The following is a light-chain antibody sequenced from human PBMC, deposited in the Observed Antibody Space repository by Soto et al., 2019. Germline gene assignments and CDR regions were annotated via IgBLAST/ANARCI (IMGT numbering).Light chain of an antibody. CDR2: AAS. CDR1: QSVGSS. Sequence: EIVLTQSPATLSLSPGERATLSCRASQSVGSSLAWYQQKLGQAPRLLIYAASDRATGIPGRFSGSGSGTDFTLIISSLEPEDFAVYYCQQRSKWPLTFGGGTKVDI. V-gene: IGKV3-11*01. J-gene: IGKJ4*01. CDR3: QQRSKWPLT.